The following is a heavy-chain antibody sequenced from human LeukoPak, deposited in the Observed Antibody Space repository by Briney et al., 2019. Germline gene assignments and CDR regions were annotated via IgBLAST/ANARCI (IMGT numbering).Heavy chain of an antibody. V-gene: IGHV4-34*01. CDR3: AEGAVSGYDY. CDR2: INRSGST. Sequence: SETLSLTCAVYGVSFSGYYRSWIRQPPGKGLEWIGEINRSGSTNYNPSLKSRVTISVDTSKNQFSLKLSSVTAADTAVYYCAEGAVSGYDYWGQGTLVTVSS. D-gene: IGHD6-19*01. J-gene: IGHJ4*02. CDR1: GVSFSGYY.